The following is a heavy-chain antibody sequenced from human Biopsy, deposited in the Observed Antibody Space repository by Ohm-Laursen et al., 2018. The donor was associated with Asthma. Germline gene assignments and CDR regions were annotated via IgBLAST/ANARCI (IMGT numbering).Heavy chain of an antibody. CDR2: IYSGGTS. V-gene: IGHV3-53*01. CDR3: ARGDSSGWSHYYFDY. CDR1: GFTVSRDH. D-gene: IGHD6-19*01. J-gene: IGHJ4*02. Sequence: SLRLSCTASGFTVSRDHMFWVRQAPGKGLEWVSVIYSGGTSHTADSVRGRFTISRDFSKNTLHLQMHSLRVEDTAVYYYARGDSSGWSHYYFDYWGQGTLVTVSS.